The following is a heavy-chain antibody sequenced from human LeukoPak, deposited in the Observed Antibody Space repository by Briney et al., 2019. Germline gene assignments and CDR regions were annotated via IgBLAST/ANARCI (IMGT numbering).Heavy chain of an antibody. V-gene: IGHV1-2*06. CDR2: SNPNSGGT. D-gene: IGHD2-15*01. J-gene: IGHJ4*02. CDR1: GYTFTGYY. Sequence: ASVKVSCKASGYTFTGYYMHWVRQAPGQGLEWMGRSNPNSGGTNYAQEFQGRVTMTRDTSISTAYMELSRLRSDDTAVYYCARVPPKSLVAAPPDYWGQGTLVTVSS. CDR3: ARVPPKSLVAAPPDY.